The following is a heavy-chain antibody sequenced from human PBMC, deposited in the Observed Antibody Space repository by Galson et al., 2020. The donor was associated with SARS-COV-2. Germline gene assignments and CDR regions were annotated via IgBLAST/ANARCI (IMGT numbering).Heavy chain of an antibody. CDR3: AREYCSSTSCLFDY. V-gene: IGHV3-48*03. J-gene: IGHJ4*02. CDR2: IGSGGTTT. Sequence: GESLKISCAASGFTFSSYEMNWVRQAPGKGLEWISYIGSGGTTTYYADSVRGRFTISRDNAKNSLSLQMNSLRVEDTAVYYCAREYCSSTSCLFDYWGQGTLVTVSS. D-gene: IGHD2-2*01. CDR1: GFTFSSYE.